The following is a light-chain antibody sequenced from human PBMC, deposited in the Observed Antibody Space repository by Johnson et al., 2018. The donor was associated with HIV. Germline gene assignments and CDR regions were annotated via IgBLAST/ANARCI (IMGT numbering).Light chain of an antibody. CDR2: DND. Sequence: QSVLTQPPSVSAAPGRWVTVSCSGTTSNIGDHSVSWFQHLPGAAPKLLIYDNDRRPSGVPDGFSGSKSAASATLDITGLQSGDEGDYYCATWDASLSANVFGTGTKVTVL. CDR1: TSNIGDHS. V-gene: IGLV1-51*02. J-gene: IGLJ1*01. CDR3: ATWDASLSANV.